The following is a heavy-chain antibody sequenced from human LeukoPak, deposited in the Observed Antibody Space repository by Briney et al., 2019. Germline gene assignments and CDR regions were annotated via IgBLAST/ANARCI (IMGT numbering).Heavy chain of an antibody. CDR3: ASPIYHPTFDY. Sequence: GRSLRLSCAASGFTFSSYAMHWVRQAPGKGLEWVAVISYDGSNKYYADSVKGRFTISRDNSKNTLYLQMNSLRAEDTAVYYCASPIYHPTFDYWGQGTLVTVSS. D-gene: IGHD2-2*01. CDR1: GFTFSSYA. J-gene: IGHJ4*02. V-gene: IGHV3-30-3*01. CDR2: ISYDGSNK.